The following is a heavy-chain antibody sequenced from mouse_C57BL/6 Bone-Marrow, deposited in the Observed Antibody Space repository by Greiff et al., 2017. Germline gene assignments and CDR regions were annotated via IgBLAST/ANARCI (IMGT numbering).Heavy chain of an antibody. V-gene: IGHV1-55*01. CDR3: ARPSIYYGYAMDY. CDR2: IYPGSGST. Sequence: QVHVKQSGAELVKPGASVKMSCKASGYTFTSYWITWVKQRPGQGLEWIGDIYPGSGSTNYNKKFKSKATLTVDTSSSTAYMQLSSLTSEDSAVYYCARPSIYYGYAMDYWGQGTSVTVSS. D-gene: IGHD2-1*01. J-gene: IGHJ4*01. CDR1: GYTFTSYW.